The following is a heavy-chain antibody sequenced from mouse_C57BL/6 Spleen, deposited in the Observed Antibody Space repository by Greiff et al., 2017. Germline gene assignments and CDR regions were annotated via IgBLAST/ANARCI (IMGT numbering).Heavy chain of an antibody. CDR1: GYTFTSYW. CDR2: INPSSGYT. J-gene: IGHJ2*01. Sequence: QVHVKQSGAELAKPGASVKLSCKASGYTFTSYWMHWVKQRPGQGLEWIGNINPSSGYTKYNQKFKDKDTLTADKSSSTAYMQLSSLTYEDSAVYYCAGLLITTVVARYYFDYWGQGTTLTVSS. D-gene: IGHD1-1*01. CDR3: AGLLITTVVARYYFDY. V-gene: IGHV1-7*01.